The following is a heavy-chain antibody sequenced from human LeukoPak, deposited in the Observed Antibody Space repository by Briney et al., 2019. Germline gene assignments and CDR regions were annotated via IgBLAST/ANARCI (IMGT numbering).Heavy chain of an antibody. V-gene: IGHV3-66*01. D-gene: IGHD3-16*01. CDR3: ARGGTYWYFDL. Sequence: PGGSLRLSCAASAFTVSANYMAWVRHAPGEGLEWDSVIYSGGSTYYSASVGGRFTLSRDNSKSTLYIQMNSLRDEDTAVYYCARGGTYWYFDLWGRGTLVTVSS. CDR1: AFTVSANY. J-gene: IGHJ2*01. CDR2: IYSGGST.